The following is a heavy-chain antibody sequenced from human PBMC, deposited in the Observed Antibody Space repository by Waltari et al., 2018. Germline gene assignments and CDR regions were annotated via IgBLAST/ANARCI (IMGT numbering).Heavy chain of an antibody. CDR2: IYYSGST. D-gene: IGHD3-9*01. CDR3: ARANPSYYDSHPHLDY. CDR1: GGSISSYY. Sequence: QVQLQESGPGLVKPSETLSLTCPVSGGSISSYYWSWIRQPPGKGLEWIGYIYYSGSTNYNPSIKSRVTISVDTSKNQFSLKLSAVTAADTAVYYCARANPSYYDSHPHLDYWGQGTLVTVSS. V-gene: IGHV4-59*01. J-gene: IGHJ4*02.